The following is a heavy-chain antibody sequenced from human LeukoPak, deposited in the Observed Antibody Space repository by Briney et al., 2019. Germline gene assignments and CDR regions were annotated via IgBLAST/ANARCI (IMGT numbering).Heavy chain of an antibody. CDR3: TRHNYGDYYWYFDL. D-gene: IGHD4-17*01. CDR1: GFTVSSNY. V-gene: IGHV3-66*04. Sequence: GGSLRLSRAASGFTVSSNYMSWVRQAPGKGLEWVSVIYRDGSTNYADSVKGRFTISRDNSKNTLYLQMNSLRAEDTAVYYCTRHNYGDYYWYFDLWGRGTLVTVSS. CDR2: IYRDGST. J-gene: IGHJ2*01.